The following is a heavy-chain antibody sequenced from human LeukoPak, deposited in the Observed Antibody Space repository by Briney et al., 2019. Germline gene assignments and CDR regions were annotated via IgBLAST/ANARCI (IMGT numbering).Heavy chain of an antibody. CDR1: GFSFRDYW. J-gene: IGHJ4*02. CDR3: VMSWIRQQRDS. Sequence: PGGSLRLSCVASGFSFRDYWMSWVRQAPGKGLEWVADITPDGSGKTCVDSVKGRFTISRDNAKQSLYLQMDALTAGDTAVYYCVMSWIRQQRDSWGQGTLVTVSS. V-gene: IGHV3-7*01. CDR2: ITPDGSGK. D-gene: IGHD1-1*01.